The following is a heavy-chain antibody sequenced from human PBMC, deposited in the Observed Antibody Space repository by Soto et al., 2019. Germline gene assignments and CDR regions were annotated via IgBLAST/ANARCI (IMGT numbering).Heavy chain of an antibody. V-gene: IGHV3-53*01. CDR2: IYSGGST. CDR1: GFSVSSSD. Sequence: GGSLSLSCAASGFSVSSSDMSWVRQVPGEGLEWVSVIYSGGSTHDADYVKGRFSVSRDTSKNTVDLQMNSLRVDDTAVYYCGTSSRKDYHFAMDVWGQGTAVTVSS. J-gene: IGHJ6*02. D-gene: IGHD6-6*01. CDR3: GTSSRKDYHFAMDV.